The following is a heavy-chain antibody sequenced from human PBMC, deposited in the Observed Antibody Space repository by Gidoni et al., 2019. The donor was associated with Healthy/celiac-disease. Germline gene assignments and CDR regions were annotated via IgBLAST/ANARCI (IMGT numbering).Heavy chain of an antibody. J-gene: IGHJ4*02. V-gene: IGHV3-7*05. CDR2: IKQDGSEK. CDR1: GFTFSSYW. Sequence: EVQLVESGGGLVQPGGSLRLSCAASGFTFSSYWRSWVRQAPGKGLEWVANIKQDGSEKYYVDAVKGRFTISRDNAKNSLYLKMNSLRAEDTAVYYCAREELGYYDILTGSGFDYWGQGTLVTVSS. D-gene: IGHD3-9*01. CDR3: AREELGYYDILTGSGFDY.